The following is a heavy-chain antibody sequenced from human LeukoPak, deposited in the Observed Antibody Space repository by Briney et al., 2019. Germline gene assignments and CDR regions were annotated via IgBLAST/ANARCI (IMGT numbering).Heavy chain of an antibody. Sequence: KPSETLSLTCTVSGGSVSSGGYSWSWIRQPPGKGLEWIGYIYHSGSTYYNPSLKSRVTISVDRSKNQFSLKLSSVTAADTAVYYCARSRGDFWSGYLIGWFDPWGQGTLVTVSS. D-gene: IGHD3-3*01. J-gene: IGHJ5*02. CDR3: ARSRGDFWSGYLIGWFDP. CDR1: GGSVSSGGYS. V-gene: IGHV4-30-2*01. CDR2: IYHSGST.